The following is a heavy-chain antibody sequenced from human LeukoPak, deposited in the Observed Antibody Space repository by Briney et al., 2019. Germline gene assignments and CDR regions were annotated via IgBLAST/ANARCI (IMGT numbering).Heavy chain of an antibody. CDR2: ISAYNGNT. Sequence: GASVKVSCKASGYTFTSYGISWVRQAPGQGLEWMGWISAYNGNTNYAQKLQGRVTMTTDTSTSTAYMELRCLRSDDTAVYYCARGSYGLYYYYMDVWGKGTTVTISS. J-gene: IGHJ6*03. CDR1: GYTFTSYG. V-gene: IGHV1-18*01. D-gene: IGHD5-18*01. CDR3: ARGSYGLYYYYMDV.